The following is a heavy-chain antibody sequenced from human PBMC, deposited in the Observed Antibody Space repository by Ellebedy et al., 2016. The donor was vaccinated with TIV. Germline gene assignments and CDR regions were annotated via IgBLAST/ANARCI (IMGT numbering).Heavy chain of an antibody. J-gene: IGHJ4*02. D-gene: IGHD2-2*01. CDR2: ISYNGRMI. CDR3: AKVPVGFCSTPNCFYFDY. CDR1: GFTFSSYG. V-gene: IGHV3-30*18. Sequence: GESLKISCAASGFTFSSYGMHWVRQAPGKGLEWVALISYNGRMIYYAGSLRGRFTISRDNSKNPLYLQMSSLRPEDTAVYFCAKVPVGFCSTPNCFYFDYWGQGTLLTVSS.